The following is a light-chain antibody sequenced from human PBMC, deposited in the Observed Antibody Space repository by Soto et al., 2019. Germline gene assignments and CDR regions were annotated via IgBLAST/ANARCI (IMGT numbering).Light chain of an antibody. Sequence: EIVLTQSPGTLSLSPGERATLSCRSSQTFSRSYVAWYQQRPGHAPRLLIYGASTRATGIPDRFSGGGSGTDFTLTITRLEPEDFAVYYCQQYRASPYTFGQGTKLDIK. CDR3: QQYRASPYT. J-gene: IGKJ2*01. CDR1: QTFSRSY. CDR2: GAS. V-gene: IGKV3-20*01.